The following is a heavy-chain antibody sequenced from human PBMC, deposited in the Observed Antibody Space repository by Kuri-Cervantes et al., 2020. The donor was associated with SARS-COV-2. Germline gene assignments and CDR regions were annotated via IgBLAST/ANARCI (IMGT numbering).Heavy chain of an antibody. V-gene: IGHV3-33*08. J-gene: IGHJ4*02. D-gene: IGHD2-2*02. Sequence: GESLKISCAASGFTFSSYAMHWVRQAPGKGLEWVAFIQYDGGNEYSTESVKGRFTISRDNAKNSLYLQMNSLRAEDTAVYYCARNRYCSSTSCYMEFSFWGQGTLVTVSS. CDR1: GFTFSSYA. CDR3: ARNRYCSSTSCYMEFSF. CDR2: IQYDGGNE.